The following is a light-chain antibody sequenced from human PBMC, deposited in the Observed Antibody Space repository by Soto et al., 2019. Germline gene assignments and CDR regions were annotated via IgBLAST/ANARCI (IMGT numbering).Light chain of an antibody. V-gene: IGKV3-15*01. CDR3: QQRSNSPPWIT. CDR2: GAS. Sequence: EIVMTQSPATPSVSPGERATLSCRASQSVSSNLAWYQQKPGQAPRLLIYGASTRATGIPARFSGSGSGTEFTLTISSLQSEDFAVYYCQQRSNSPPWITFGQGTRLEIK. CDR1: QSVSSN. J-gene: IGKJ5*01.